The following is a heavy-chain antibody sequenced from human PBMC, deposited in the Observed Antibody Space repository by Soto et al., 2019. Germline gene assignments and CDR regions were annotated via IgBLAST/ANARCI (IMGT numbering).Heavy chain of an antibody. Sequence: QVQLQQWGAGLLKPSETLSLTCAVYGGSFSGYYWSWIRQPPGKGLEWIGEINHSGSTNYNPSLKSRVTISVDTSKNQFSLKLSSVTAADTAVYYCARGAVVTPGISYWGQGTLVTVSS. CDR2: INHSGST. J-gene: IGHJ4*02. V-gene: IGHV4-34*01. CDR3: ARGAVVTPGISY. D-gene: IGHD2-15*01. CDR1: GGSFSGYY.